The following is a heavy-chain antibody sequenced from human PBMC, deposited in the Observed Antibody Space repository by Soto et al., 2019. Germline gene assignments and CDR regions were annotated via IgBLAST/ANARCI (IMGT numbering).Heavy chain of an antibody. J-gene: IGHJ6*02. CDR1: GFTFSSYW. Sequence: PGGSLRLSCAASGFTFSSYWMHWARQAPGKGLVWVSRINSDGSSTSYADSVKGRFTISRDNAKNTLYLQMNSLRAEDTAVYYCARAQGVVVPAAIRRGGYYYYGMDVWGQGTTVTVSS. D-gene: IGHD2-2*02. CDR2: INSDGSST. V-gene: IGHV3-74*01. CDR3: ARAQGVVVPAAIRRGGYYYYGMDV.